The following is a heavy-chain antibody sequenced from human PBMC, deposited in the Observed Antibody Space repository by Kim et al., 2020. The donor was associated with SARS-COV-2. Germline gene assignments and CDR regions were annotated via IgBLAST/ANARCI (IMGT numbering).Heavy chain of an antibody. CDR3: ARHSRIVVVPAAILA. CDR1: GGSISSSSYY. J-gene: IGHJ4*02. CDR2: IYYSGST. Sequence: SETLSLTCTVSGGSISSSSYYWGWNRQPPGQGLEWIGSIYYSGSTYYNPSLKSRVTISVDTCKNQFSLKLSSVTAADTAVYYCARHSRIVVVPAAILAWGQRTLVTVSS. D-gene: IGHD2-2*01. V-gene: IGHV4-39*01.